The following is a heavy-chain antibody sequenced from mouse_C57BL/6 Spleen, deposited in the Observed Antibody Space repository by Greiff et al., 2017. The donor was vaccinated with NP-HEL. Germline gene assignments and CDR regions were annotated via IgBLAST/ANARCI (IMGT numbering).Heavy chain of an antibody. CDR1: GFTFNTYA. Sequence: VQLKESGGGLVQPKGSLKLSCAASGFTFNTYAMHWVRQSPGKGLEWVARIGSKGSNNAPYYADSVKDRFTLSRDYSQNMLYLQMNNLKTEDTAMYSCVTMVTTEGAYYAMDYWGQGTSVTVAS. CDR2: IGSKGSNNAP. J-gene: IGHJ4*01. D-gene: IGHD2-2*01. CDR3: VTMVTTEGAYYAMDY. V-gene: IGHV10-3*01.